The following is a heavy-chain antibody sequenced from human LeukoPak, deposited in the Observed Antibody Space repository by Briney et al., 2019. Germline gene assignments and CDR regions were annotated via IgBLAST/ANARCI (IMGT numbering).Heavy chain of an antibody. CDR1: GFTFSSYA. V-gene: IGHV3-21*01. J-gene: IGHJ4*02. Sequence: GGSLRLSCAASGFTFSSYAMSWVRQAPGKGLEWVSSISSSSSYIYYADSVKGRFTISRDNAKNSLYLQMNSLRAEDTAVYYCARGGYRWLPFDYWGQGTLVTVSS. CDR2: ISSSSSYI. CDR3: ARGGYRWLPFDY. D-gene: IGHD5-24*01.